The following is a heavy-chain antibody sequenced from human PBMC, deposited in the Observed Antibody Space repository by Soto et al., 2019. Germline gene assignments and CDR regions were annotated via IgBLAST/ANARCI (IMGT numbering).Heavy chain of an antibody. CDR2: ITPYNGNA. J-gene: IGHJ4*02. CDR1: GYTFSNFG. V-gene: IGHV1-18*04. CDR3: ARARMYSGAYHDY. Sequence: QVQLVQSGAEVENPGASVKVSCKASGYTFSNFGINWVRQAPGQGLEWMGWITPYNGNANYAQKYQDRLTVTTDTSTNTAYLELRSLRSDDTAVYFCARARMYSGAYHDYWGQGPLVTVS. D-gene: IGHD1-26*01.